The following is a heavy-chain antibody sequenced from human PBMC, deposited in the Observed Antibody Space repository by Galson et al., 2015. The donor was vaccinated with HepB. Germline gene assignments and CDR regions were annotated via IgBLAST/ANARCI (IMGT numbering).Heavy chain of an antibody. CDR3: ARLQGQWLARTPFYYGMDV. Sequence: SVKVSCKASGGTFSSYAISWVRQAPGQGLEWMGGIIPIFGTANYAQKFQGRVTITADESTSTAYMELSSLRSEDTAVYYCARLQGQWLARTPFYYGMDVWGQGTTVTVSS. CDR1: GGTFSSYA. J-gene: IGHJ6*02. V-gene: IGHV1-69*13. CDR2: IIPIFGTA. D-gene: IGHD6-19*01.